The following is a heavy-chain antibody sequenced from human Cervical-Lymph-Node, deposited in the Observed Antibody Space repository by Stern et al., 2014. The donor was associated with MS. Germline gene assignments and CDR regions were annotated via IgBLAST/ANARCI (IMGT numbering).Heavy chain of an antibody. CDR2: ITNVGST. D-gene: IGHD1-1*01. J-gene: IGHJ4*02. Sequence: EVKLEESGGGVIQPGGSLRLSCTASGFTVSRDYMTWVCQAPGTGLELVALITNVGSTFYTDSVKGRFTISRDDSKNTVYLHMTSLRAEDTAMYYCARDTSSPERSDWWGQGTLVTVSS. CDR1: GFTVSRDY. V-gene: IGHV3-53*01. CDR3: ARDTSSPERSDW.